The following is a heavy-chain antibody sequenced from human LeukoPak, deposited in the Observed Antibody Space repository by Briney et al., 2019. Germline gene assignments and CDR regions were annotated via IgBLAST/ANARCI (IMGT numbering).Heavy chain of an antibody. CDR3: ARAPEVLLWFGESYYFDY. J-gene: IGHJ4*02. D-gene: IGHD3-10*01. Sequence: SETLSLTCTVSGGSISNYFWSWIRQPAGKGLEWIGRIYTSGSTNYNPSLKSRVTISVDTSKNQFSLKLSSVTAADTAVYYCARAPEVLLWFGESYYFDYWGQGTLVTVSS. V-gene: IGHV4-4*07. CDR1: GGSISNYF. CDR2: IYTSGST.